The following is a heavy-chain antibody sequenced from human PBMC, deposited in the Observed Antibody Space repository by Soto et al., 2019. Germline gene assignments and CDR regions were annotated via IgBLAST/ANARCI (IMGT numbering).Heavy chain of an antibody. J-gene: IGHJ6*03. CDR3: ARGTRDILTGYYNPNYYYYMDV. Sequence: SETLSLTCTVSGGSISRGGYYWSWIRQHPGKGLEWIGYIYYSGSTYYNPSLKSRVTISVDTSKNQFSLKLSSVTAADTAVYYCARGTRDILTGYYNPNYYYYMDVWGKGTTVTVSS. V-gene: IGHV4-31*03. D-gene: IGHD3-9*01. CDR1: GGSISRGGYY. CDR2: IYYSGST.